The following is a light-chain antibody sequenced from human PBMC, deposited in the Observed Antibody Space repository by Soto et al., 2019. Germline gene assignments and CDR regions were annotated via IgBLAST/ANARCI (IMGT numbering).Light chain of an antibody. CDR2: LGS. CDR1: QSLLHSNGYNY. V-gene: IGKV2-28*01. CDR3: MQALQTPYT. J-gene: IGKJ2*01. Sequence: DIVMTQSPLSLPVTPGEPASISCRSSQSLLHSNGYNYLDWYLQKPGQSPQLLIYLGSNRASGVPDRFSSSGSGTAFTLKISRVEAEDVGVYYCMQALQTPYTLGQGTKLEIK.